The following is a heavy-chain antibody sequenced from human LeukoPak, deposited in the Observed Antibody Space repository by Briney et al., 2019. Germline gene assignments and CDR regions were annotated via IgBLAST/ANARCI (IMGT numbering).Heavy chain of an antibody. D-gene: IGHD4-17*01. Sequence: GGSLRLSCAASGFTFSSHGMYWVRQAPGKGLEWVSSITSSGSYIYYADSVKGRFTISRDSAKNSLYLQMNSLRAEDTALYYCARRYAVYGDYTRDHSIDYWGQGTLVTVSS. J-gene: IGHJ4*02. CDR1: GFTFSSHG. CDR2: ITSSGSYI. V-gene: IGHV3-21*01. CDR3: ARRYAVYGDYTRDHSIDY.